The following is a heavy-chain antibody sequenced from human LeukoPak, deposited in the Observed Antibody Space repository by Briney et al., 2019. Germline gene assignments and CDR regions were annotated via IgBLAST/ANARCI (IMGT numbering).Heavy chain of an antibody. CDR2: IRYDGIAI. D-gene: IGHD6-13*01. V-gene: IGHV3-30*02. CDR1: GFTFSSFG. Sequence: PGGSLRLSCAGYGFTFSSFGMNWVRQAPGKGLEWVTFIRYDGIAIQYADSVKGRFTISRDNSKNALYLQMISLRPEDTAVYFCAKGTSGIIAGGHDYYMDVWGKGTTVTISS. J-gene: IGHJ6*03. CDR3: AKGTSGIIAGGHDYYMDV.